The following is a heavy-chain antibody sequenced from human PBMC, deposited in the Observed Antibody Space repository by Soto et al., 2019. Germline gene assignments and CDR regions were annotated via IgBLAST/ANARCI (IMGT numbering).Heavy chain of an antibody. J-gene: IGHJ6*02. CDR1: LLTFSSDW. D-gene: IGHD3-22*01. CDR2: TRNKDHSYTA. CDR3: ARSWLSGLDGMDV. Sequence: GSLRLSCGASLLTFSSDWMSCVREAPWEVPERVGSTRNKDHSYTAEYAESVKGRFTSSRDDSKNSLHLQMNSLKTEDTAVYYCARSWLSGLDGMDVWGQGTTVTVSS. V-gene: IGHV3-72*01.